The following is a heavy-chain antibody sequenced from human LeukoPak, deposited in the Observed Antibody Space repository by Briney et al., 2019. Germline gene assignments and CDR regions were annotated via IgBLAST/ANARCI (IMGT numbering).Heavy chain of an antibody. J-gene: IGHJ4*02. D-gene: IGHD1-26*01. V-gene: IGHV3-72*01. CDR1: GFSFSDHF. CDR2: IKNKANSYIT. Sequence: QTGGSLRLSCTASGFSFSDHFMDWVRQAPGKGLEWVGRIKNKANSYITQYAASMEGRFTISRDDSKNSLYLQMSSLKTEDTAMYYCASIRGTLGYWGQGTVVTVSS. CDR3: ASIRGTLGY.